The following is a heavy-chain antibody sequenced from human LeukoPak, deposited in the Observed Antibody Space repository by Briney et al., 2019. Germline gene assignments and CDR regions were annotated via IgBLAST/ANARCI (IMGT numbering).Heavy chain of an antibody. J-gene: IGHJ5*02. Sequence: SETLSLTCTVSGGSISSYYWGWIRQPPGKGLEWIGSIYYSGSTYYNPSLKSRVTISVDTSKNQFSLKLSSVTAADTAVYYCARRTLWFGEFSWFDPWGQGTLVTVSS. CDR2: IYYSGST. CDR3: ARRTLWFGEFSWFDP. CDR1: GGSISSYY. D-gene: IGHD3-10*01. V-gene: IGHV4-39*01.